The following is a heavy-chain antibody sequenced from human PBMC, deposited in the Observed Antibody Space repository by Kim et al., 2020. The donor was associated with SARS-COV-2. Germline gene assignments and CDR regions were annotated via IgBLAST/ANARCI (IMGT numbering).Heavy chain of an antibody. CDR3: ASLGGDDILTGNRYYYYGMDV. Sequence: ASVKVSCKASGYTFTSYAMNWVRQAPGQGLEWMGWINTNTGNPTYAQGFTGRFVFSLDTSVSTTYLQTSSLTAEDTAVYYCASLGGDDILTGNRYYYYGMDVWAQGTTVTVS. CDR2: INTNTGNP. V-gene: IGHV7-4-1*02. J-gene: IGHJ6*02. CDR1: GYTFTSYA. D-gene: IGHD3-9*01.